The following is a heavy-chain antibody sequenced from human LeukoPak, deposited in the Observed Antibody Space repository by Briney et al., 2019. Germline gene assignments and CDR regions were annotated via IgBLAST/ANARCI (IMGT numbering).Heavy chain of an antibody. J-gene: IGHJ5*02. CDR1: GFTVSSNY. Sequence: GGSLRLSCAASGFTVSSNYMSWVRQAPGKGLEWVSVIYSGGSTYYADSVKGRFTISRDNSKNTLYLQMNSLRAEDTAVYYCAKVQAPSWFDPWGQGTLVTVSS. V-gene: IGHV3-66*01. CDR2: IYSGGST. CDR3: AKVQAPSWFDP.